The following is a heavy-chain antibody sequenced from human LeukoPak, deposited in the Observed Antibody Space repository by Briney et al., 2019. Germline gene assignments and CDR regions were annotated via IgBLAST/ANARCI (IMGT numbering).Heavy chain of an antibody. CDR1: GFTFSSYG. D-gene: IGHD2-2*01. Sequence: GGSLRLSCAASGFTFSSYGMHWVRQAPGKGLEGGAFIRYDGSNKYYADSVKGRFTISRDNSKNTLYLQMNSLRAEDTAVYYCAKGSPLVVPAAIIDAFDIWGQGTMVTASS. CDR3: AKGSPLVVPAAIIDAFDI. J-gene: IGHJ3*02. CDR2: IRYDGSNK. V-gene: IGHV3-30*02.